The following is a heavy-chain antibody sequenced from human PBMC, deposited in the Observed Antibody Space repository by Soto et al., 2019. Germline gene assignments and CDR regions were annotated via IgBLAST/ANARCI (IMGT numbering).Heavy chain of an antibody. D-gene: IGHD4-17*01. CDR1: GFTFGDYA. V-gene: IGHV3-49*03. J-gene: IGHJ6*02. Sequence: GGSLRLSCTASGFTFGDYAMSWFRQAPGKGLEWVGFIRSKAYGGTTEYAASVKGRFTISRDDSKSIAYLQMNSLKTEDTAVYYCTRDIYGEGYYGMDVWGQGTTVTVSS. CDR3: TRDIYGEGYYGMDV. CDR2: IRSKAYGGTT.